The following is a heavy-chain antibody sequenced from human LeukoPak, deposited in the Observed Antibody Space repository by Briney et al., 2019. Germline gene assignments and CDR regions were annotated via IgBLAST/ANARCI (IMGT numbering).Heavy chain of an antibody. Sequence: SETLSLTCAVYGGSFSGYYWSWIRQPPGKGLEWIGEINHSGSTYYNPSLKSRVTISVDTSENQFSLKLSSVTAADTAVYYCASVTFGGVIAPFDYWGQGTLVTVSS. CDR3: ASVTFGGVIAPFDY. J-gene: IGHJ4*02. CDR2: INHSGST. V-gene: IGHV4-34*01. D-gene: IGHD3-16*02. CDR1: GGSFSGYY.